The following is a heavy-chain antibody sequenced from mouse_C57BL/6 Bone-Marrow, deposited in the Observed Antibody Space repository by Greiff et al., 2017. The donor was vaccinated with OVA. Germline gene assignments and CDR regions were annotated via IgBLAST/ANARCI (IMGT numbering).Heavy chain of an antibody. CDR1: GYTFTSYW. V-gene: IGHV1-5*01. Sequence: VQLQQSGTVLARPGASVKMSCKTSGYTFTSYWMHWVKQRPGLGLEWIGAIYPGNSDTSYNQKFKGKAKLTAVTSASTAYMGLSSLTNEDSAVYFCAKSTIPAWFANWGQGTLVTVSA. CDR2: IYPGNSDT. CDR3: AKSTIPAWFAN. D-gene: IGHD5-1-1*01. J-gene: IGHJ3*01.